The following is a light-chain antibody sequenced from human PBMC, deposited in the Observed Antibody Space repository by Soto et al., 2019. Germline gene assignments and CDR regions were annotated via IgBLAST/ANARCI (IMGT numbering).Light chain of an antibody. CDR2: WAS. Sequence: DTVMTQSPDSLAVSLGERATINCKSSQSVLYSSDNRNYLTWYQQKPGQPPKLLIYWASTRESGVPDRFSGSGSGTDFTLTISSLQAEDVAVYYCQQYYNIPKTFGQGTKVDSK. CDR3: QQYYNIPKT. CDR1: QSVLYSSDNRNY. V-gene: IGKV4-1*01. J-gene: IGKJ1*01.